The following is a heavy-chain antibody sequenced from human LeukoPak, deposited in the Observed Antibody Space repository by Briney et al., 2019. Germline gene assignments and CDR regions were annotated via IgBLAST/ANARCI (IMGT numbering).Heavy chain of an antibody. CDR1: GFTFSSYG. CDR2: ILYDGSNK. Sequence: GGSLRLSCAASGFTFSSYGMHWVRQAPGKGLEWVAFILYDGSNKYYADSVKGRFTISRDNAKSTLYLQMNSLRAEDTAVYHCAYDILTGYSDAFDIWGQGTMVTVSS. J-gene: IGHJ3*02. V-gene: IGHV3-30*02. D-gene: IGHD3-9*01. CDR3: AYDILTGYSDAFDI.